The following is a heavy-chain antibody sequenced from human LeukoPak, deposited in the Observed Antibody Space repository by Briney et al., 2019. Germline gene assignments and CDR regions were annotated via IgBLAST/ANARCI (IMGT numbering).Heavy chain of an antibody. D-gene: IGHD4-23*01. Sequence: PSETLSLTCTISGGSISSGDYYWSWIRQPPGKGLEWIGYIYYSGSIHYNPSLKSRVSISLDTSKNQFSLKLSSVTAADTAVYYCARDGDYGGNSNWFDPWGRGALVTVSS. CDR1: GGSISSGDYY. CDR2: IYYSGSI. J-gene: IGHJ5*02. V-gene: IGHV4-30-4*01. CDR3: ARDGDYGGNSNWFDP.